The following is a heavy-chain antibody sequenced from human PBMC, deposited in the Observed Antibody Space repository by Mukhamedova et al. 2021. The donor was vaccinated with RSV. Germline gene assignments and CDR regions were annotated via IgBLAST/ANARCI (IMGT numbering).Heavy chain of an antibody. J-gene: IGHJ4*02. Sequence: GLEWVANINQDGSQKHSVDSVKGRFTISRDNAKNSQYLQINNLRAEDTAVDYCAKDGDYGDYFDSWGQGTLVTVSS. D-gene: IGHD4-17*01. CDR3: AKDGDYGDYFDS. CDR2: INQDGSQK. V-gene: IGHV3-7*03.